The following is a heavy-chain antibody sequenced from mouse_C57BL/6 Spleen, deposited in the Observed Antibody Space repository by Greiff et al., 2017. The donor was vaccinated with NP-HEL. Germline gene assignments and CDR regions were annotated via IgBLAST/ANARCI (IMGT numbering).Heavy chain of an antibody. Sequence: QVQLQQSGPELVKPGASVKISCKASGYAFSSSWMNWVKQRPGKGLEWIGRIYPGDGDTNYNGKFKGKATLTADKSSSTAYMQLSSLTSEDSAVYFCARPVYYYRQGDYWGQGTSVTVSS. J-gene: IGHJ4*01. CDR1: GYAFSSSW. CDR2: IYPGDGDT. V-gene: IGHV1-82*01. CDR3: ARPVYYYRQGDY. D-gene: IGHD1-1*01.